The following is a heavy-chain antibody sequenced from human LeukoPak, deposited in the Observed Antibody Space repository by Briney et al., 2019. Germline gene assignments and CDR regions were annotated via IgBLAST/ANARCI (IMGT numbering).Heavy chain of an antibody. CDR2: INPNSGGT. D-gene: IGHD4-17*01. J-gene: IGHJ4*02. CDR1: GYTFTGYY. CDR3: ARETTVTTLNYLRFAY. V-gene: IGHV1-2*06. Sequence: GASVKVSCKASGYTFTGYYMHWVRQAPGQGLEWMGRINPNSGGTNYAQKFQGRVTMTRDTSISTAYMELSRLRSDDTAVYYCARETTVTTLNYLRFAYWGQGTRVTVSS.